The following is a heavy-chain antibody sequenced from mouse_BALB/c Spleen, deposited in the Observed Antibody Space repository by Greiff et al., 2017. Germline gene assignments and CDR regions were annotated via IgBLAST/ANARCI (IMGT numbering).Heavy chain of an antibody. D-gene: IGHD2-4*01. CDR1: GFNIKDTY. CDR2: IDPANGNT. Sequence: VQLQQSGAELVKPGASVKLSCTASGFNIKDTYMHWVKQRPEQGLEWIGRIDPANGNTKYDPKFQGKATITADTSSNTAYLQLSSLTSEDTAVYYCAPSTMITTGSFAYWGQGTLVTVSA. J-gene: IGHJ3*01. CDR3: APSTMITTGSFAY. V-gene: IGHV14-3*02.